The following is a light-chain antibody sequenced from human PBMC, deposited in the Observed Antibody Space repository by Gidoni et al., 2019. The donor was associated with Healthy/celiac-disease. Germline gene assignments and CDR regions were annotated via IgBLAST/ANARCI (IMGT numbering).Light chain of an antibody. CDR1: QSVSSY. V-gene: IGKV3-11*01. CDR3: QQSSNRPWT. J-gene: IGKJ4*02. CDR2: DAS. Sequence: EIVLTPSPATLSLSPGERATLSCRASQSVSSYLAWYQQKPGQAPRLLIYDASNRDSGIPSRFSGSGSGTDFTLTISSLEPEDFAVYYCQQSSNRPWTFGGGTKVEIK.